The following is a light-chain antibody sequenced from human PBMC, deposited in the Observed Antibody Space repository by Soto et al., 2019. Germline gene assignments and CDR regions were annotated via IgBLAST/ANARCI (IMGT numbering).Light chain of an antibody. CDR2: DVN. CDR1: SSDVGGYNY. V-gene: IGLV2-14*03. J-gene: IGLJ2*01. CDR3: SSHSSSSTLVV. Sequence: QSALSQPASMSGSPGQSITISCTGTSSDVGGYNYVSWYRQYPGKAPKLIIYDVNNRPSEVSNRFSGSKSGNTASLTISGLQAEDDADYYCSSHSSSSTLVVFGGGTKVTVL.